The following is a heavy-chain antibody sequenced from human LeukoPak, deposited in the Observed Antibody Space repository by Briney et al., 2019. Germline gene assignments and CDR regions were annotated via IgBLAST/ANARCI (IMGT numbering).Heavy chain of an antibody. CDR2: ISYDGSNK. D-gene: IGHD4-17*01. J-gene: IGHJ4*02. V-gene: IGHV3-30-3*01. CDR1: GFTFSSYA. CDR3: ARPSRAGDYQKY. Sequence: PGGTLRLSCAASGFTFSSYAMHWVRQAPGKGLEWVAVISYDGSNKYYADSVKGRFTISRDNSKNTLYLQMNSLRAEDTAVYYCARPSRAGDYQKYWGQGTLVTVSS.